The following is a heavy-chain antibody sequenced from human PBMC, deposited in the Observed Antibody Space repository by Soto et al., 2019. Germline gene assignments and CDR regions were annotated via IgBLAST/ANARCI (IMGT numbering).Heavy chain of an antibody. CDR1: GFTFSSQG. J-gene: IGHJ6*02. D-gene: IGHD3-10*01. CDR3: AKDQDGSGNYLTYYYYYGMDV. V-gene: IGHV3-30*18. Sequence: QVQLVESGGGVVQPGGSLRLSCAASGFTFSSQGMHWVRQAPGKGLEWVAVISYDGNNKYYADSVKGRFTISRDNSKNTRHLQMNSLRAEDTAVYYCAKDQDGSGNYLTYYYYYGMDVWGQGTTVTVSS. CDR2: ISYDGNNK.